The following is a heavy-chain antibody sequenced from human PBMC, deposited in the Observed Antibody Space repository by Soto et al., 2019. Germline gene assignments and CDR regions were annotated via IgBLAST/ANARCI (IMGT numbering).Heavy chain of an antibody. Sequence: QVQLVESGGGLVKPGGSLRLSCTASGFSFSDYYMSWIRQAPGKGLGWSSFISGTSSYTDYADSLKGRFTISGDNAKNSLYLQMNRLRAADTAVYYCARADDYSQYTAMDVWCQGNTVTVSS. CDR2: ISGTSSYT. CDR1: GFSFSDYY. J-gene: IGHJ6*02. CDR3: ARADDYSQYTAMDV. D-gene: IGHD4-4*01. V-gene: IGHV3-11*06.